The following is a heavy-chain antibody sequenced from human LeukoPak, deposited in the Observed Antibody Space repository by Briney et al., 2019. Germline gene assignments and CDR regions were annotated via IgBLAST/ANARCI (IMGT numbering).Heavy chain of an antibody. CDR2: IYYSGST. J-gene: IGHJ3*02. CDR1: GGSISISSYY. V-gene: IGHV4-39*07. D-gene: IGHD6-13*01. CDR3: AKQPLDAFDI. Sequence: SETLSLTCTLSGGSISISSYYWGSIRQPPRKGLEWIGSIYYSGSTYYNPSLKSRVTISVDTSKNQFSLKLSSVTAADTAVYYCAKQPLDAFDIWGQGTMVTVSS.